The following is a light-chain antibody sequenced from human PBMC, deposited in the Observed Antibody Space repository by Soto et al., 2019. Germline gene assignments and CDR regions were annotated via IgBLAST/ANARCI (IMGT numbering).Light chain of an antibody. Sequence: ASQMTQSPSSLSASVGDRVTITCRASQDVSDDVGWYQQTSGKAPKLLISGASRLQGGVPSRFSGSGSGAAFTLTITSLRPEDSATYYCLQNHNYPLTFGQGTKVDIK. CDR2: GAS. CDR1: QDVSDD. V-gene: IGKV1-6*01. J-gene: IGKJ1*01. CDR3: LQNHNYPLT.